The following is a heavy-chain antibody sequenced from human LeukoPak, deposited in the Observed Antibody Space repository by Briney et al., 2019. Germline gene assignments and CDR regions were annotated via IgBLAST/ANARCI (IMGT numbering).Heavy chain of an antibody. Sequence: GGSLRLSCAASGFVFSNYGMHWVRQAPGKGLEWVAFVRYDGSNEYYADSVKGRFTISRDNSKNTLYLQMNSLTTEDTAVCSCAKYSNSGYVSVGRNFWGRGTLVTVSS. CDR3: AKYSNSGYVSVGRNF. J-gene: IGHJ4*02. CDR1: GFVFSNYG. CDR2: VRYDGSNE. D-gene: IGHD5-12*01. V-gene: IGHV3-30*02.